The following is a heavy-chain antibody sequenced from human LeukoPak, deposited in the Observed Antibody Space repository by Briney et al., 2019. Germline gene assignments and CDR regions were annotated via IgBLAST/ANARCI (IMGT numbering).Heavy chain of an antibody. CDR1: GGSISSYY. J-gene: IGHJ6*02. D-gene: IGHD3-10*01. Sequence: SETLSLTCTVSGGSISSYYWSWIRQPAGKGLEWIGRIYTSGSTNYNPSLKSRVTMSVDTSKNQFSLKLSSVTAADTAVYYCARGHITMVRGVIGYYYYYYGMDVWGQGTTVTVSS. CDR3: ARGHITMVRGVIGYYYYYYGMDV. V-gene: IGHV4-4*07. CDR2: IYTSGST.